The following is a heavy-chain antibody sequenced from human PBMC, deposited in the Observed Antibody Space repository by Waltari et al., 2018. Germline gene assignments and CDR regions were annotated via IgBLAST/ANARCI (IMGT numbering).Heavy chain of an antibody. J-gene: IGHJ3*02. D-gene: IGHD3-22*01. CDR1: GFTFSSYS. CDR2: ISSSSMYI. Sequence: EVQLVESGGGLVKPGGSLRLSCAASGFTFSSYSMNWVRQAPGKGRWWVPSISSSSMYIYYADSVKGRFISSRANAKNSLYLQMNSLRAEDTAVYYCARDPGYYDRNDAFDIWGQGTMVTVSS. V-gene: IGHV3-21*01. CDR3: ARDPGYYDRNDAFDI.